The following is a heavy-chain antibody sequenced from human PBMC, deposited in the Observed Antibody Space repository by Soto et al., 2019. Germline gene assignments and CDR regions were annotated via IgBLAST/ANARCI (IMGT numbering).Heavy chain of an antibody. D-gene: IGHD1-26*01. CDR2: ISYSGST. J-gene: IGHJ4*02. CDR3: ARGSGSYYAY. V-gene: IGHV4-61*01. CDR1: GASVSSGNYY. Sequence: SETLSLTCTVSGASVSSGNYYWSWIRQPPGKGLECIGYISYSGSTNYNPSLKSRVTISIDTSKNQFSLKLSSVTAADTAVYNCARGSGSYYAYWGQGTLVTVSS.